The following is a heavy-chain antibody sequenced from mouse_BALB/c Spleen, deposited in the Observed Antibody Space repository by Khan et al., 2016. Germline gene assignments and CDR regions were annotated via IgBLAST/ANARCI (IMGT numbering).Heavy chain of an antibody. CDR1: GFTFSHYG. CDR3: ASEGIDSGYTMDY. CDR2: INSNGGNT. V-gene: IGHV5-6-3*01. J-gene: IGHJ4*01. Sequence: EVELVESGGGLVRPGGSLKLSCAASGFTFSHYGMSWVRQTPDKRLELVASINSNGGNTYYPDSVKGRFTISRDNVKNTLYLQMSSLRSEDTAMYYCASEGIDSGYTMDYWGQGTSVTVAS. D-gene: IGHD2-4*01.